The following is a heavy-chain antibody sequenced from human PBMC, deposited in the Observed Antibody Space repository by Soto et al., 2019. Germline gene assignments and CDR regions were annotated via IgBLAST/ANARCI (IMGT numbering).Heavy chain of an antibody. J-gene: IGHJ4*02. D-gene: IGHD1-1*01. Sequence: PSETLSLTCTVSGGSISSSSQYWGWIRQPPGKGLEWIGSTYYSGSTYYNPSLKSRVTISVDTSKNQFSLKLRSVTAADTAVYYCARGVLHWGQGTLVTVSS. CDR1: GGSISSSSQY. V-gene: IGHV4-39*07. CDR3: ARGVLH. CDR2: TYYSGST.